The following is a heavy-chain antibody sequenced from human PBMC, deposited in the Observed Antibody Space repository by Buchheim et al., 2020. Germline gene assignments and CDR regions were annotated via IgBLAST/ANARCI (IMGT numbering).Heavy chain of an antibody. D-gene: IGHD5-24*01. Sequence: QVSLRESGPAHVRTTETLTLTCTVSGLSLRNVGVSVSWIRRPPGKPLQWLARIDWDDYKYYNTSLQARLTVSKRPSKKQVVLTLTNVDPADTATYYCARENDYNALDSWGQGTL. V-gene: IGHV2-70*15. CDR3: ARENDYNALDS. J-gene: IGHJ4*02. CDR1: GLSLRNVGVS. CDR2: IDWDDYK.